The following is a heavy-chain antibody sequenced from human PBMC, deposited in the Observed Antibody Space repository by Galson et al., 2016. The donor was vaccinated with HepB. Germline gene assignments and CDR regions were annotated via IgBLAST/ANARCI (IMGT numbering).Heavy chain of an antibody. V-gene: IGHV1-18*01. CDR2: ISAKSGDT. J-gene: IGHJ5*01. Sequence: SVKVSCKASGYKFTNNGISWVRQAPGQGLEWMGWISAKSGDTKYAKNFQGRVTMTRDTPTSTAYMELTSLRSDDTAMYYCATDIQYRCDSWGQGTLVAVSS. CDR1: GYKFTNNG. D-gene: IGHD5-24*01. CDR3: ATDIQYRCDS.